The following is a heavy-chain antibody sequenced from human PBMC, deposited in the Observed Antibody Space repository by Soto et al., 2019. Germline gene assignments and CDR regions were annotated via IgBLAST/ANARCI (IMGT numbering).Heavy chain of an antibody. CDR2: ISGSGGST. CDR3: AKARYDSRRSGWFDP. J-gene: IGHJ5*02. V-gene: IGHV3-23*01. Sequence: GGSLRLSCAASGFTFDDYAMHWVRQAPGKGLEWVSAISGSGGSTYYADSVKGRFTISRDNSKNTLYLQMNSLRAEDTAVYYCAKARYDSRRSGWFDPWGQGTLVTVSS. CDR1: GFTFDDYA. D-gene: IGHD3-22*01.